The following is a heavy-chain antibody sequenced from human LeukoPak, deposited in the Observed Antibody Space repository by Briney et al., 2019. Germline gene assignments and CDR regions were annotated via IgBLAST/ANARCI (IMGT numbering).Heavy chain of an antibody. Sequence: GGSLRLSCAASGFTFSSYAMHWVRQAPDKGLEWVAVISYDGSNKYYADSVKGRFTISRDNSKNTLYLQMNSLRAEDTAVYYCARDPYIQLWSPYFDYWGQGTLVTVSS. D-gene: IGHD5-18*01. J-gene: IGHJ4*02. CDR1: GFTFSSYA. CDR2: ISYDGSNK. V-gene: IGHV3-30*04. CDR3: ARDPYIQLWSPYFDY.